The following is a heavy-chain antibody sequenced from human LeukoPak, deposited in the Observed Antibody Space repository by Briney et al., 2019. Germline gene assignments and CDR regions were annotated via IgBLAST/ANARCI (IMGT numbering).Heavy chain of an antibody. CDR3: AREATTEYFDY. Sequence: PSETLSLTCAVYGGSFSGYYWSWIRQPPGKGLEWIGEINHSGSTNYNPSLKSRVTISVDTSKNQFSLKLSSVTAADTAVYYWAREATTEYFDYWGQGTLVTVSS. CDR1: GGSFSGYY. V-gene: IGHV4-34*01. D-gene: IGHD5-12*01. CDR2: INHSGST. J-gene: IGHJ4*02.